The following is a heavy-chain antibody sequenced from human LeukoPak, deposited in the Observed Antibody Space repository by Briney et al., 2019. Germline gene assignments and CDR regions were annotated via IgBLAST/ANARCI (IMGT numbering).Heavy chain of an antibody. CDR2: IIPILGIA. CDR3: ASRPYCSSTSCLPDY. Sequence: GASVTVSYKASGGTFNSYTISWVRQAPGQGLEWMGRIIPILGIANYAQKFQGRVTITADKSTSTAYMELSSLRSEDTAVYYCASRPYCSSTSCLPDYWGQGTLVTVSS. D-gene: IGHD2-2*01. J-gene: IGHJ4*02. V-gene: IGHV1-69*02. CDR1: GGTFNSYT.